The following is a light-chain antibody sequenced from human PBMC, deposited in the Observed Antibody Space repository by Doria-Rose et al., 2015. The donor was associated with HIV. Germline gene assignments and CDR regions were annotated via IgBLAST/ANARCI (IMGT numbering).Light chain of an antibody. CDR2: WAS. CDR3: QQYYDTPS. CDR1: QSLLYTSKNY. Sequence: EIVMTQSSESLGMSLGERATLNCKSNQSLLYTSKNYLAWYQQKPGQPPKLLIYWASTRQSGVPARFSGSGSGTDFTLTISSLEAEDAAVYYCQQYYDTPSFGPGTTVDIK. J-gene: IGKJ3*01. V-gene: IGKV4-1*01.